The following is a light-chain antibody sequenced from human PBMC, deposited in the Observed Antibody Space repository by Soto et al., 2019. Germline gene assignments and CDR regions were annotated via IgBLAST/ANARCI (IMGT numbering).Light chain of an antibody. Sequence: QPVLTQPASVSGSPGQSITISCTGTSSDVGTYNYVSWYQQYPGKAPKLMIYEVSHRPSGVSNRFSGSRSGSTASLTISGLQAEDEADYYCSSYTSSSTFVFGTATKVTVL. CDR2: EVS. CDR1: SSDVGTYNY. CDR3: SSYTSSSTFV. J-gene: IGLJ1*01. V-gene: IGLV2-14*01.